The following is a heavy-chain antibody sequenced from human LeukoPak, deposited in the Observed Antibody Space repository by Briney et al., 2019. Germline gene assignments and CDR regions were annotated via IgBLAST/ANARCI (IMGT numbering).Heavy chain of an antibody. D-gene: IGHD3-22*01. Sequence: SETLSLTCAVYGGSFSGYYWSWIRQPPGKGLEWIGEINHSGSTNYNPSLKSRVTISVDTSKNQFSLKLSSVTAADTAVYYCASLRRDSSGSPFDYWGQGTLVTVSS. CDR1: GGSFSGYY. J-gene: IGHJ4*02. CDR2: INHSGST. CDR3: ASLRRDSSGSPFDY. V-gene: IGHV4-34*01.